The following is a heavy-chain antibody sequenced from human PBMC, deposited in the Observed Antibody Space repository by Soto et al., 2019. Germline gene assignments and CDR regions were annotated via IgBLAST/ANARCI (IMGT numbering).Heavy chain of an antibody. V-gene: IGHV1-8*01. Sequence: QVQLVQSGAEVKKPGASVKVSCKASGYTFTSYDINWVRQATGQGLEWRGWMNPNSGNTGYAQKFQGRVNMARDTSISTAYMELSSLRDEDTAVYYCAGPRNKQWGQGTPVTVSS. J-gene: IGHJ4*02. CDR3: AGPRNKQ. CDR2: MNPNSGNT. CDR1: GYTFTSYD.